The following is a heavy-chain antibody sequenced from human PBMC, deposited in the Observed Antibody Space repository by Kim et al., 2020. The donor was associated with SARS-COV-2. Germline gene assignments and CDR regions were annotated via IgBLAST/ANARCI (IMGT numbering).Heavy chain of an antibody. CDR1: GGSFSGYY. D-gene: IGHD2-15*01. Sequence: SETLSLTCAVYGGSFSGYYWSWIRQPSGKGLEWIGEINHSGSTNYDPSLKSRVTISVDTSKNQFSLKLSSVTAADTAVYYCARGRGYCSVGSCYNWFDP. CDR2: INHSGST. J-gene: IGHJ5*02. CDR3: ARGRGYCSVGSCYNWFDP. V-gene: IGHV4-34*01.